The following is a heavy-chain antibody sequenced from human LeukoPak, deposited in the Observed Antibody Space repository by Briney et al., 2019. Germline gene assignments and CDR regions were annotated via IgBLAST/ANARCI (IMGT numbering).Heavy chain of an antibody. D-gene: IGHD5-12*01. CDR3: ARGVDIVATGDWFDP. CDR2: INPNSGGT. CDR1: GYTFTGYY. V-gene: IGHV1-2*06. J-gene: IGHJ5*02. Sequence: ASVKVSCKASGYTFTGYYMHWVRQAPGQGLEWMGRINPNSGGTNYAQKFQGRVTMTRDTSISTAYMELSSLRSEDTAVYYCARGVDIVATGDWFDPWGQGTLVTVSS.